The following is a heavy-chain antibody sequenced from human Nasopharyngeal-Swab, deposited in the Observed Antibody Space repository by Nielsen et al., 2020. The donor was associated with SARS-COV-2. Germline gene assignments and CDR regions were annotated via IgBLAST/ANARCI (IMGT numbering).Heavy chain of an antibody. CDR2: IYYSGST. D-gene: IGHD3-3*01. Sequence: WIRQPPGKGLEWIGSIYYSGSTYYNPSLKSRVAISVDTSRNQFSLKLSSVTAADTAVYYCARHGLSGIPIFGVVIPKNWFDPWGQGTLVTVSS. J-gene: IGHJ5*02. CDR3: ARHGLSGIPIFGVVIPKNWFDP. V-gene: IGHV4-39*01.